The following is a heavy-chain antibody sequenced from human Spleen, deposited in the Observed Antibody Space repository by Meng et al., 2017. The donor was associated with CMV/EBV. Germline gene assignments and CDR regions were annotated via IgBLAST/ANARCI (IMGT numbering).Heavy chain of an antibody. CDR3: AKGGYSPDNWFDP. V-gene: IGHV3-30*02. Sequence: GESLKISCAASGFTFSDYSLNWVRQAPGKGLEWVAFIPHDESYRYYADSVKGRFTISRDNSRNTLYLQMTSLRAEDTALYYCAKGGYSPDNWFDPWGQGTLVTVSS. D-gene: IGHD6-13*01. CDR1: GFTFSDYS. CDR2: IPHDESYR. J-gene: IGHJ5*02.